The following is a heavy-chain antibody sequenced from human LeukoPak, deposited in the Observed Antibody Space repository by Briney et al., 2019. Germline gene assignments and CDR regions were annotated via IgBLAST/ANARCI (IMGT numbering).Heavy chain of an antibody. V-gene: IGHV1-69*01. Sequence: SVKVSCKASGGTFSSYAISWVRQAPGQGLEWMGGIIPIFGTANYAQKFQGRVTITADESTSTAYMELISLRSEDTAVYYCASSVRIVVAVFDYWGQGTLVTVSS. J-gene: IGHJ4*02. CDR3: ASSVRIVVAVFDY. CDR1: GGTFSSYA. CDR2: IIPIFGTA. D-gene: IGHD3-22*01.